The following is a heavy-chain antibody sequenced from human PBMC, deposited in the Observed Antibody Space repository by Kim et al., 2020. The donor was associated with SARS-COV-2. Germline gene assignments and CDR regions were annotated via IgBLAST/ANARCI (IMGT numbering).Heavy chain of an antibody. CDR1: GFTFSSYS. D-gene: IGHD3-3*01. CDR2: ISSSSSTI. Sequence: GGSLRLSCAASGFTFSSYSMNWVRQAPGKGLEWVSYISSSSSTIYYADSVKGRFTISRDNAKNSLYLQMNSLRDEDTAVYYCARGDGYDFWSGYHRDYYHGMDVWGQGTTVTVSS. V-gene: IGHV3-48*02. CDR3: ARGDGYDFWSGYHRDYYHGMDV. J-gene: IGHJ6*02.